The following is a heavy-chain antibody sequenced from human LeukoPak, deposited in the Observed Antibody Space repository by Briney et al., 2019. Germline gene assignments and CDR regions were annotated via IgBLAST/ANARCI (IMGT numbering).Heavy chain of an antibody. CDR2: ISSSSSYI. CDR1: GFTFSSYS. CDR3: ARDNLKRGSYPRWFDP. V-gene: IGHV3-21*01. Sequence: GGSLRLCCAASGFTFSSYSMNWVRQAPGKGLEWVSSISSSSSYIYYADSVKGRFTISRDNAKNSLYLQMNSLRAEDTAVYYCARDNLKRGSYPRWFDPWGQGTLVTVSS. D-gene: IGHD3-16*02. J-gene: IGHJ5*02.